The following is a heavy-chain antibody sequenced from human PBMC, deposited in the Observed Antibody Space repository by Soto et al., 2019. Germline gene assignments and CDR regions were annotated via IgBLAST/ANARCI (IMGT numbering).Heavy chain of an antibody. D-gene: IGHD2-21*01. Sequence: QLQLQESGSGLVKPSQTLSLTCAVSGGSISSGGYSWSWIRQPPGKGLEWIGYIYHRGSTYYHPPHKSRLTMSVDRSKNQVSLQLSSVTAPDTAVYYCARVKDGYFYGGQGTLVTVSA. CDR3: ARVKDGYFY. J-gene: IGHJ4*02. CDR2: IYHRGST. V-gene: IGHV4-30-2*01. CDR1: GGSISSGGYS.